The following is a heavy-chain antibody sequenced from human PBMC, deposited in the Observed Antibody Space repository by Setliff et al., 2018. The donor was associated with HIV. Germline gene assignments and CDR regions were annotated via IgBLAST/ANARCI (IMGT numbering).Heavy chain of an antibody. J-gene: IGHJ6*03. CDR2: IYYSGST. CDR1: GGSISSFY. V-gene: IGHV4-59*08. CDR3: ARHAPRNHDLAGVFYPYYMDV. Sequence: KPSETLSLTCTVSGGSISSFYWSWIRQPPRKGLEWIGYIYYSGSTSHNPSLKSRVTISVDTSKTQFSLKLSSVTAADTAVYYCARHAPRNHDLAGVFYPYYMDVWGKGTTVTV. D-gene: IGHD1-1*01.